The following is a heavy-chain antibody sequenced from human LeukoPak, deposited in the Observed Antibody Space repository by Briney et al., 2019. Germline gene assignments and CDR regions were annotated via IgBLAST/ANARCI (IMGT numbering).Heavy chain of an antibody. Sequence: PSETLSLTCTVSGGSISSYYWSWIRQPPGKGLEWIGYIYYSGSTNYNPSLKSRVTISVDTSKNQFSLKLSSVTAADTAVYYCAMTTVTTYSFDYWGQGTLVTVSS. CDR3: AMTTVTTYSFDY. CDR1: GGSISSYY. CDR2: IYYSGST. J-gene: IGHJ4*02. V-gene: IGHV4-59*01. D-gene: IGHD4-17*01.